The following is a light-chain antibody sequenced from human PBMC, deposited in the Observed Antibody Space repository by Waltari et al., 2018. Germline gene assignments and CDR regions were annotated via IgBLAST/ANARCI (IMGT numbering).Light chain of an antibody. V-gene: IGLV1-47*01. J-gene: IGLJ3*02. CDR1: SSNIGSNY. CDR2: RNN. Sequence: QSVLTQPPSASGTPGQRVIISCSGSSSNIGSNYVYWYQQRLGPAPKLLLYRNNPPPAGVPDPFSGSNSGTSASLAISGLRSEDEADYYCATWDDSLSGRMFGGGTKLTVL. CDR3: ATWDDSLSGRM.